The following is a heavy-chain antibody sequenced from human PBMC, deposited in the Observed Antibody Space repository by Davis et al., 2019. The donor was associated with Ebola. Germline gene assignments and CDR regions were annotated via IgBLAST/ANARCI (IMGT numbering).Heavy chain of an antibody. J-gene: IGHJ6*03. Sequence: PGGSLRLSCAASGFTFSGSAMHWVRQASGKGLEWVGRIRSKANSYATAYAASVKGRFTISRDDSKNTAYLQMNSLKTEDTAVYYCMGSVVVPAASYYYYMDVWGKGTTVIVSS. CDR2: IRSKANSYAT. D-gene: IGHD2-2*01. CDR3: MGSVVVPAASYYYYMDV. CDR1: GFTFSGSA. V-gene: IGHV3-73*01.